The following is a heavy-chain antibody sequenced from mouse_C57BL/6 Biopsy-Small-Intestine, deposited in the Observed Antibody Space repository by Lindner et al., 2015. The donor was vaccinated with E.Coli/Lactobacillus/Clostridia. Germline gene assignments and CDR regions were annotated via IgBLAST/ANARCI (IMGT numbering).Heavy chain of an antibody. J-gene: IGHJ4*01. CDR1: GYTFNSYA. CDR3: VRVPLLFGVVVIPSRADY. V-gene: IGHV1-55*01. CDR2: INTYNDNT. D-gene: IGHD1-3*01. Sequence: SVKVSCKASGYTFNSYAITWVRQAPGQGLEWMGWINTYNDNTDYAQNLQGRVIMTTDTSTSTVYMELRSLRSDDTALYYCVRVPLLFGVVVIPSRADYWGQGTLVTVSS.